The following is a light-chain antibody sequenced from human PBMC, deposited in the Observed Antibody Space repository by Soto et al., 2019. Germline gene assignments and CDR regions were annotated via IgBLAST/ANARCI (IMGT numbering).Light chain of an antibody. CDR3: SAWDDSLSGYV. Sequence: LTRDPSPSGPPGQRVTISGSGRSFNIGSNYVYWYQQLPGTAPKLVIFGNDQRPSGIPDRISGSKSGTSASLAISGLRSEDEADYYCSAWDDSLSGYVFGTGTKVTVL. V-gene: IGLV1-47*01. J-gene: IGLJ1*01. CDR1: SFNIGSNY. CDR2: GND.